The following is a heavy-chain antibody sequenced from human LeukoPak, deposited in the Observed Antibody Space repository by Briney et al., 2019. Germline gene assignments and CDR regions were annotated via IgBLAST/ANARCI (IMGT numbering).Heavy chain of an antibody. V-gene: IGHV3-66*01. J-gene: IGHJ5*02. Sequence: PGGSLRLSCAASGFTVSSNYMSWVRQAPGKGLEWVSVIYSGGSTYYADSVKGRFTISRDNSKNTLYLQMNSLRAEDTAVYYCARWNPRSVVAATKWFDPWGQGTLVTVSS. D-gene: IGHD2-15*01. CDR2: IYSGGST. CDR3: ARWNPRSVVAATKWFDP. CDR1: GFTVSSNY.